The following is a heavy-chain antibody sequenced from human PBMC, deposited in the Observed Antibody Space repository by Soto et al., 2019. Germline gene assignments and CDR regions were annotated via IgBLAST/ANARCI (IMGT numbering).Heavy chain of an antibody. CDR1: GGTFSSYA. J-gene: IGHJ4*02. D-gene: IGHD3-3*01. CDR2: IIPIFGTA. Sequence: SVKVSCKASGGTFSSYAISWVRQAPGQGLEWMGGIIPIFGTANYAQKFQGRVTITADKSTRTAYMELSSLRSEDTAVYYCARSVGFLEVGFDYWGQGTMVTVSS. V-gene: IGHV1-69*06. CDR3: ARSVGFLEVGFDY.